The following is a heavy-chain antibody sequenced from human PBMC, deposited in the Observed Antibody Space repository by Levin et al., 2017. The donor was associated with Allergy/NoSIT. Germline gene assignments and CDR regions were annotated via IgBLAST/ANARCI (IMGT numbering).Heavy chain of an antibody. D-gene: IGHD3-10*01. CDR2: INPNSGGT. V-gene: IGHV1-2*02. J-gene: IGHJ4*02. CDR1: GYTFSGYY. Sequence: PGGSLRLSCKTSGYTFSGYYINWVRQAPGQGLEWMGWINPNSGGTNYAQKFQGRVTMTRDTSISTAYMELSSLRSDDTAVYYCARVGLYGSGSYLLYWGQGTLVTVSS. CDR3: ARVGLYGSGSYLLY.